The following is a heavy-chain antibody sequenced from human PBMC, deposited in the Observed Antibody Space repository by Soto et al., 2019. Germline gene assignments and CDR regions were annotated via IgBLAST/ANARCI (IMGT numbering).Heavy chain of an antibody. D-gene: IGHD3-22*01. CDR3: ARPSMSYYYDSSGYYEYYFDY. Sequence: QVQLVQSGAEVKKPGSSVKVSCKASGGTFSSYAISWVRQAPGQGLEWMGGIIPIFGTANYAQKFQGRVTITADESTSTAYMELSSLRSEDTAVYYCARPSMSYYYDSSGYYEYYFDYWGQGTLVTVSA. CDR2: IIPIFGTA. J-gene: IGHJ4*02. CDR1: GGTFSSYA. V-gene: IGHV1-69*01.